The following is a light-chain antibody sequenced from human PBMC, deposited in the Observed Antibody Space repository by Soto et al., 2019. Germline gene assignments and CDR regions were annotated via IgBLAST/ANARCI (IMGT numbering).Light chain of an antibody. CDR1: SSNIGARYD. J-gene: IGLJ2*01. Sequence: QSVLTQPPSVSGAPGQRVTISCTGSSSNIGARYDVHWYQQLPGTAPKLLIYTNSNRPSGVPDRFSGSKSGTSASLAITGLQAEDEADYYCQSYDTSLRVVFGGGTKLTVL. V-gene: IGLV1-40*01. CDR3: QSYDTSLRVV. CDR2: TNS.